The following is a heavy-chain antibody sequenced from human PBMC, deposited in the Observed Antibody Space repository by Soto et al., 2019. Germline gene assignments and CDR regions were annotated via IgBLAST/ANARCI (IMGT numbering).Heavy chain of an antibody. CDR1: GFTFSSYG. D-gene: IGHD6-19*01. V-gene: IGHV3-30*18. CDR2: ISYDGSNK. Sequence: QVQLVESGGGVVQPGRSLRLSCAASGFTFSSYGMHWVRQAPGKGLEWVAVISYDGSNKYYADSVKGRFTISRDNSKNTLYLQMNSLRAEDTAVYYCAKDLGAAVAGDYWGQGTLVTVSS. CDR3: AKDLGAAVAGDY. J-gene: IGHJ4*02.